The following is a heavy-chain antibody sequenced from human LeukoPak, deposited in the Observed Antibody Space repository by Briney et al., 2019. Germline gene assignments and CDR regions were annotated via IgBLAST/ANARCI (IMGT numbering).Heavy chain of an antibody. CDR1: GGSINNHY. D-gene: IGHD3-22*01. J-gene: IGHJ4*02. V-gene: IGHV4-59*08. Sequence: SETLSLTCIVSGGSINNHYWTWIRQTPGKGLEWIGDIHYTGTTKYNPSLKSRVTISIDTSKNQLSLKLNSVTAADTAVYYCARGGTDSSGYYYGGTDFDYWGQGTLVTVSS. CDR3: ARGGTDSSGYYYGGTDFDY. CDR2: IHYTGTT.